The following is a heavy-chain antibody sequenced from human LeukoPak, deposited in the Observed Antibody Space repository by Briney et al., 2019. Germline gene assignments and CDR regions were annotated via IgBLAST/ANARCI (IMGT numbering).Heavy chain of an antibody. J-gene: IGHJ4*02. Sequence: GGSLRLSCAASGFTLSSYAMSWVRQAPGKGLEWVSAISVSGNTYHADSVKGRFTISRDSSKNTLYLQMNRLRAEDAAVYYCAKAPVTTCSGAYCYPFDYWGQGTLVTVSS. CDR3: AKAPVTTCSGAYCYPFDY. V-gene: IGHV3-23*01. CDR1: GFTLSSYA. CDR2: ISVSGNT. D-gene: IGHD2-21*01.